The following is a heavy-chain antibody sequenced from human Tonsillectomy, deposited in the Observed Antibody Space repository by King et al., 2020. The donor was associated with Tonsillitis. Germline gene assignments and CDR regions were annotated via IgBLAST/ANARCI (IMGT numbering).Heavy chain of an antibody. Sequence: QLVQSGGGLVQPGGSLRLSCAASGFTFSSYAMSWVRQAPGKGLEWVSAISGSGGSTYYADSVKGRFTIPKDNSKNTLYLQMNSLRAEDTDVYYCAKGSYSSSWQRFDYWGQGTLVTVSS. D-gene: IGHD6-13*01. CDR1: GFTFSSYA. CDR3: AKGSYSSSWQRFDY. J-gene: IGHJ4*02. CDR2: ISGSGGST. V-gene: IGHV3-23*04.